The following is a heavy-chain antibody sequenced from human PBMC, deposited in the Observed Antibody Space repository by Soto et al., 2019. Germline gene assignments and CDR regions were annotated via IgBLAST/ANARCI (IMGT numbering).Heavy chain of an antibody. CDR3: AGHRKTAMVFES. J-gene: IGHJ4*02. D-gene: IGHD5-18*01. CDR2: IYYSGGT. V-gene: IGHV4-59*08. CDR1: GDSSSSDY. Sequence: QAQLQESGPGLVKPSETLSLTCSVSGDSSSSDYWSWIRQPPGKGLEWIGYIYYSGGTYYNPSLKCXLTISMDRAKRQVSLKLTSVSAADTAVYPWAGHRKTAMVFESWGQGTLVAVSS.